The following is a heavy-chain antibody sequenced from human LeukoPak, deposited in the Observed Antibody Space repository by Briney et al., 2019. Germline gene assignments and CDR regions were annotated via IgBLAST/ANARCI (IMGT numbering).Heavy chain of an antibody. CDR3: AKDLSSSSRIPQPFDY. D-gene: IGHD6-13*01. Sequence: GGSPRLSCAASGFTFSSYAMSWVRQAPGKGLEWVSAISGSGGSTYYADSVKGRFTISRDNSKNTLYLQMNSLRAEDTAVYYCAKDLSSSSRIPQPFDYWGQGTLVTVSS. J-gene: IGHJ4*02. CDR1: GFTFSSYA. CDR2: ISGSGGST. V-gene: IGHV3-23*01.